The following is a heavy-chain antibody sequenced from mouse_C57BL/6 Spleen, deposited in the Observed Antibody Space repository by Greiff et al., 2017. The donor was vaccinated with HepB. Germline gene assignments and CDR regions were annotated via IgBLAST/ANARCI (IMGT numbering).Heavy chain of an antibody. D-gene: IGHD1-1*01. V-gene: IGHV5-17*01. CDR2: ISSGSSTI. J-gene: IGHJ1*03. CDR1: GFTFSDYG. CDR3: ARIPSSYWYFDV. Sequence: VQLKESGGGLVKPGGSLKLSCAASGFTFSDYGMHWVRQAPEKGLEWVAYISSGSSTIYYADTVKGRFTISRDNAKNTLFLQMTSLRSEDTAMYYCARIPSSYWYFDVWGTGTTVTVSS.